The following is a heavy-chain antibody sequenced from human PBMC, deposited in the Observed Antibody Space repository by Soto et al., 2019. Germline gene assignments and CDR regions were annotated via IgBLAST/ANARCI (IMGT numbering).Heavy chain of an antibody. CDR2: IYYSGGT. D-gene: IGHD5-18*01. J-gene: IGHJ4*02. V-gene: IGHV4-61*01. Sequence: SETLSLTCTVSGGSVSSCSYYWSWLRQPPGKGLEWIGYIYYSGGTNYNPSLKSRVTISVDTSKNQFSLKLSSVTAADTAVYYCARGGGVTATFDYWGQGTLVTVS. CDR3: ARGGGVTATFDY. CDR1: GGSVSSCSYY.